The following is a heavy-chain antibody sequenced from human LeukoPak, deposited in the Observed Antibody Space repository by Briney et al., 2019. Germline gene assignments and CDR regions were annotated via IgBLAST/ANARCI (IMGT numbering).Heavy chain of an antibody. D-gene: IGHD5-24*01. Sequence: ASVKVSYKASGYTFTNSYIHSVRQAPGQLLEGRGLFNPVGGNTNYEQTFQGRVTLTRDTSTSAVYMELSSLRSEETAIYYCARIRDGYNDSYDLWGQGTVVTVPS. V-gene: IGHV1-46*01. CDR1: GYTFTNSY. J-gene: IGHJ3*01. CDR2: FNPVGGNT. CDR3: ARIRDGYNDSYDL.